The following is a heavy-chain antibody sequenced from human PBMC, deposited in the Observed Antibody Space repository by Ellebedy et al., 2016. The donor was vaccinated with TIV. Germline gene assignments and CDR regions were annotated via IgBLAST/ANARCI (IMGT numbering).Heavy chain of an antibody. Sequence: GESLKISXKGSGSNFADYWIGWVRQMPGKGLEWMGIIYPGDSDTRYSPSFQGQVTISADKSIGTAYLQWSSLRASDTAMYYCARRPPPAHSRSYPELDYWGQGTLVTVSS. V-gene: IGHV5-51*01. CDR2: IYPGDSDT. J-gene: IGHJ4*02. D-gene: IGHD1-26*01. CDR1: GSNFADYW. CDR3: ARRPPPAHSRSYPELDY.